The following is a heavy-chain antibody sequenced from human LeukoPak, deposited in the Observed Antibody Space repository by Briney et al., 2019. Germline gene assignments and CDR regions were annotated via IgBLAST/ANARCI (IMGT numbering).Heavy chain of an antibody. CDR1: GDSITRGYY. J-gene: IGHJ5*02. D-gene: IGHD3-9*01. CDR3: ARENPPGYFKARNWFDP. CDR2: IYHSGST. V-gene: IGHV4-38-2*02. Sequence: SETLSLTCTVSGDSITRGYYWGWIRQPPGKGLEWIGSIYHSGSTFYNPSLKSRVTISVDTSKNQFSLKLSSVTAADTAVYYCARENPPGYFKARNWFDPWGQGTLVTVSS.